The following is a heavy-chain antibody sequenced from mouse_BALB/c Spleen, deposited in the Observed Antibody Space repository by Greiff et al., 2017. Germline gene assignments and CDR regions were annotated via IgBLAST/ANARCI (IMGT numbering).Heavy chain of an antibody. CDR2: ISSGGGST. CDR3: ARLGAFHYYGYYAMDY. V-gene: IGHV5-12-1*01. D-gene: IGHD1-2*01. Sequence: EVKLVESGGGLVKPGGSLKLSCAASGFAFSSYDMSWVRQTPEKRLEWVAYISSGGGSTYYPDTVKGRFTISRDNAKNTLYLQMSSLKSEDTAMYYCARLGAFHYYGYYAMDYWGQGTSVTVSS. CDR1: GFAFSSYD. J-gene: IGHJ4*01.